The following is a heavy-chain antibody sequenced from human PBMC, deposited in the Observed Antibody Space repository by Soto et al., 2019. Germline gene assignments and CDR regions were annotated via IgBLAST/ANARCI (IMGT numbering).Heavy chain of an antibody. CDR3: ARDALYDSSGYYPAGYGMDV. Sequence: QVQLVESGGGVVQPGRSLRLSCAASGFTFSSYAMHWVRQAPGKGLEWVAVISYDGSNKYYADSVKGRFTISRDNSKNTLYLQMNSLRAEDTAVYYCARDALYDSSGYYPAGYGMDVWGQGTTVTVSS. CDR2: ISYDGSNK. D-gene: IGHD3-22*01. J-gene: IGHJ6*02. CDR1: GFTFSSYA. V-gene: IGHV3-30-3*01.